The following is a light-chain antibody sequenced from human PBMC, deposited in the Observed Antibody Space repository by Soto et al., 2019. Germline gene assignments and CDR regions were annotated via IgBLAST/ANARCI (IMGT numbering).Light chain of an antibody. V-gene: IGKV3-20*01. CDR2: GAS. CDR3: QQYGTSLN. Sequence: EIVMTQSPATLSVSPGDRATLSCRASQSVSSNLAWYQQKPGQAPRLLIYGASSRATGVPDRFSGSGSGTDFTLTISRLEPEDFAVYYCQQYGTSLNFGGGTKVDIK. CDR1: QSVSSN. J-gene: IGKJ4*01.